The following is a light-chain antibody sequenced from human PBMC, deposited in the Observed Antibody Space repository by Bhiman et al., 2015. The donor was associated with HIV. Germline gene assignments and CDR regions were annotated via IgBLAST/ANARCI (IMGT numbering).Light chain of an antibody. CDR2: DNN. CDR3: GTWDGSLSAGV. V-gene: IGLV1-51*01. Sequence: QSVLTQPPSVSAAPGQKVTISCSGSRSNIGNNYVSWYQQFPGTAPKLLIYDNNQRPSGIPDRFSGSKSGTSATLGITGLQTGDEADYYCGTWDGSLSAGVFGGGTKLTVL. J-gene: IGLJ3*02. CDR1: RSNIGNNY.